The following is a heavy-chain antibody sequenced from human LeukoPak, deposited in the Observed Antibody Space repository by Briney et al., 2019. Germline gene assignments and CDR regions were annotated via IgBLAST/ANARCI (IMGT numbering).Heavy chain of an antibody. CDR3: ARDGAASYMDV. V-gene: IGHV4-38-2*02. J-gene: IGHJ6*03. CDR2: INHSGTT. D-gene: IGHD6-25*01. Sequence: SETLCLTCAVSGYSIISAYYWGWIRQPPGKGLKWIGSINHSGTTSYNPSLKSRVTISVDTSKNQFSLKLSSVTAADTAVYYCARDGAASYMDVWGKGTTVSVSS. CDR1: GYSIISAYY.